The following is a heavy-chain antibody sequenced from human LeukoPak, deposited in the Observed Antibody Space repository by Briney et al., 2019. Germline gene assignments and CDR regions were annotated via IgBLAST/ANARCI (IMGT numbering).Heavy chain of an antibody. D-gene: IGHD3-22*01. CDR3: ANDPTYYYDSSGYYDY. V-gene: IGHV3-23*01. CDR2: ISGSGGST. Sequence: GGSLRVSCAASGFTFSSYAMSWVRQAPGKGLEWVSAISGSGGSTYYADSVKGRFTISRDNSKDTLYLQMNSLRAEDTAVYYCANDPTYYYDSSGYYDYWGQGTLVTVSS. J-gene: IGHJ4*02. CDR1: GFTFSSYA.